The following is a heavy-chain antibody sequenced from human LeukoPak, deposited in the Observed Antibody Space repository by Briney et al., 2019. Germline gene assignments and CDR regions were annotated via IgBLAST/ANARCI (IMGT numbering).Heavy chain of an antibody. J-gene: IGHJ4*02. Sequence: SETQSLTCTVSGGSISSSSAHCGWIRQPPGKGLEWIGSIYYSKNTYYNPSLKSRVTISADTSKNQFSLTLGSVSATDTAVYYCVSPRGFSYGYFDYWGQGTLVTVSS. D-gene: IGHD5-18*01. CDR3: VSPRGFSYGYFDY. CDR1: GGSISSSSAH. V-gene: IGHV4-39*01. CDR2: IYYSKNT.